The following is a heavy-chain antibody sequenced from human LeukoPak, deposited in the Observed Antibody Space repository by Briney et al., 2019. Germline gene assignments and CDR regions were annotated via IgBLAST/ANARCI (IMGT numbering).Heavy chain of an antibody. J-gene: IGHJ4*02. CDR1: GGSVSSGSYY. Sequence: SETLSLTCTVSGGSVSSGSYYWSWVRQPPGKGLEWIGYIYYSGSTNYNPSLKSRVTISVDTSKNQFSLKLSSVTAADTAVYYCARVMVAAPYGLGYFDYWGQGTLVTVSS. CDR2: IYYSGST. D-gene: IGHD2-15*01. CDR3: ARVMVAAPYGLGYFDY. V-gene: IGHV4-61*01.